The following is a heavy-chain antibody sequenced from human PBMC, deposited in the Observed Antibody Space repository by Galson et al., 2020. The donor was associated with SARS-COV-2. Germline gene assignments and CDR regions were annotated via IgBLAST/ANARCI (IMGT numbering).Heavy chain of an antibody. CDR2: IIPIFGTA. CDR3: ARVWGEYSSSSYFDY. CDR1: GGTFSSYA. J-gene: IGHJ4*02. D-gene: IGHD6-6*01. Sequence: SVKVSCKASGGTFSSYAISWVRQAPGQGLEWMGGIIPIFGTANYAQKFQGRVTITADESTSTAYMELSSLRSEDTAVYYCARVWGEYSSSSYFDYWGQGTLVTVSS. V-gene: IGHV1-69*13.